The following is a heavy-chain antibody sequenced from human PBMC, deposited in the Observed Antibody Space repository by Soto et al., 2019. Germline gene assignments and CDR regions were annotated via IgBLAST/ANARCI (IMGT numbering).Heavy chain of an antibody. Sequence: QPGGSLRLSCVASGFTFSSYGIHWVRQAPGKGLEWVAVISSDGNTKYYADSVKGRFTISRDNSKNTLYLQMDSLRPEDTAVYYCAKEVAVAGDFDYWGHGTLVTV. V-gene: IGHV3-30*18. CDR3: AKEVAVAGDFDY. J-gene: IGHJ4*01. D-gene: IGHD6-19*01. CDR2: ISSDGNTK. CDR1: GFTFSSYG.